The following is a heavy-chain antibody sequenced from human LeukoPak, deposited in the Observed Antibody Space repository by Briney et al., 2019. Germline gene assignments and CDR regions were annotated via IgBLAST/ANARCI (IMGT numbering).Heavy chain of an antibody. CDR1: GFTFSSYA. CDR2: ISGSGGST. D-gene: IGHD3-10*01. Sequence: GGSLRLSCAASGFTFSSYAMSWVRQAPGKGLEGVSAISGSGGSTYYADSVKGRFTISRDNSKNTLYLQMNSLRAEDTAVYYCAKVGVAAKYFQHWGQGTLVTVSS. J-gene: IGHJ1*01. CDR3: AKVGVAAKYFQH. V-gene: IGHV3-23*01.